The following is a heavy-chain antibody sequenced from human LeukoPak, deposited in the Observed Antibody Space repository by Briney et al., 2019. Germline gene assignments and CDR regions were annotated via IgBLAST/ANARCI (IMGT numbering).Heavy chain of an antibody. D-gene: IGHD3-9*01. V-gene: IGHV3-21*01. J-gene: IGHJ4*02. CDR1: GFTFSSYS. CDR3: ARAPGYVDWLSNFHFDY. Sequence: GGSLRLSCAASGFTFSSYSMNWVRQAPGKGLEWVSSISSSSSYIYYADSVKGRFTISRDNAKNSLYLQMNSLRAEDTAVYYCARAPGYVDWLSNFHFDYWGQGTLVTVSS. CDR2: ISSSSSYI.